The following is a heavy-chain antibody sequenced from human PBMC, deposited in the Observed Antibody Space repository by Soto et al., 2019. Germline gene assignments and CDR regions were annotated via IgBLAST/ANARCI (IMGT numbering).Heavy chain of an antibody. J-gene: IGHJ5*02. CDR3: ARGRVRRTWFEP. V-gene: IGHV1-8*01. D-gene: IGHD6-6*01. CDR1: GYTFTDYD. Sequence: QVQLVQSGAEVKKPGASVKVSCKASGYTFTDYDIHWVRQAAGQGLEWMGWINPYTHNTGYAQKFPGRVTMASATTMSTAYTELSSLRFDATAVNYCARGRVRRTWFEPWGQGTLVTVPS. CDR2: INPYTHNT.